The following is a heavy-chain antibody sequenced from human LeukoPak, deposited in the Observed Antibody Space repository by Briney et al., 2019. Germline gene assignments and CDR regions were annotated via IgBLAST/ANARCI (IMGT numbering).Heavy chain of an antibody. J-gene: IGHJ6*02. Sequence: GGSLRLSCAASGFTFSSYGMHWVRQAPGKGLEWVAVISYDGSNKYYADSVKGRCTISRDNSKNTLYLQMSSLRPEDTAVYFCARGGGLDVWGQGATVTVSS. CDR3: ARGGGLDV. D-gene: IGHD3-16*01. V-gene: IGHV3-30*03. CDR2: ISYDGSNK. CDR1: GFTFSSYG.